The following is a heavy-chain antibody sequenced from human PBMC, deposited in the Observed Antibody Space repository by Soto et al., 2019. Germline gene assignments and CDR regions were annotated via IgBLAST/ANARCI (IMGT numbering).Heavy chain of an antibody. CDR3: ARRYGYSFDY. D-gene: IGHD1-1*01. CDR1: GGSISSGGYS. Sequence: SETLSLTCAVSGGSISSGGYSWSWIRQPPGKGLEWIGYIYHSGSTYYNPSLKSRVTISVDRSKNRFSLKLSSVTAADTAVYYCARRYGYSFDYWGQGTLVTVSS. CDR2: IYHSGST. V-gene: IGHV4-30-2*01. J-gene: IGHJ4*02.